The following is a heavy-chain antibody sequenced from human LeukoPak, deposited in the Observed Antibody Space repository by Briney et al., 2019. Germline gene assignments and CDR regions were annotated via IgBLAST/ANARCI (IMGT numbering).Heavy chain of an antibody. Sequence: GGSLRLSCAASGFTFSGSAMHWVRQASGKGLEWVGRIRSKANSYATAYAASVKGRFTISRDDSKNTAYLQMNSLKTEDTAVYYCATTPYGSGSFYYYYYMDVWGKGTTVTISS. D-gene: IGHD3-10*01. CDR1: GFTFSGSA. J-gene: IGHJ6*03. V-gene: IGHV3-73*01. CDR3: ATTPYGSGSFYYYYYMDV. CDR2: IRSKANSYAT.